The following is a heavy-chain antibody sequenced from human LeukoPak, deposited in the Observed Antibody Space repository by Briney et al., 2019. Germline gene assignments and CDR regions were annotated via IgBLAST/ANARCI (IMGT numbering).Heavy chain of an antibody. J-gene: IGHJ5*02. CDR1: GFTFSSYS. CDR2: ISSSSSYI. V-gene: IGHV3-21*01. Sequence: PGGSLRLSCAASGFTFSSYSMNWVRQAPGKGLEWVSSISSSSSYIYYADSVKGRFTISRDNAKNSLYLQMNSLRAEDTAVCYCARDLIAAAGTNLVPGWFDPWGQGTLVTVSS. D-gene: IGHD6-13*01. CDR3: ARDLIAAAGTNLVPGWFDP.